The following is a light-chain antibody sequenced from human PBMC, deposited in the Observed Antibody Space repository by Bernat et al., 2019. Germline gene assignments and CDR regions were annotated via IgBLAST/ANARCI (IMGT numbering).Light chain of an antibody. CDR2: TAS. J-gene: IGKJ1*01. Sequence: DIQKTQSPSSLSASIGDRVTITCRASHDIGDFLAWFQQKPGRAPKFLIYTASILQSYIPSKFSGSAFGTDFTLTISGLQPEDFATYFCQQYYTYPPTFGQGTTVEIK. CDR3: QQYYTYPPT. V-gene: IGKV1-16*02. CDR1: HDIGDF.